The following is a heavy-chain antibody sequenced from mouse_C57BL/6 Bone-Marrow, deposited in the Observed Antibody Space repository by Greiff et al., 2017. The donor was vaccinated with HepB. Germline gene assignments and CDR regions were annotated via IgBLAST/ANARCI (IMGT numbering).Heavy chain of an antibody. Sequence: VQLKESGGDLVKPGGSLKLSCAASGFTFSSYGMSWVRQTPDKRLEWVATISSGGSYIYYPDSVKGRFTISRDNAKNTLYLQMSSLKSEDTAMYSCARAWPWFAYWGQGTLVTVSA. CDR2: ISSGGSYI. CDR3: ARAWPWFAY. V-gene: IGHV5-6*01. J-gene: IGHJ3*01. CDR1: GFTFSSYG.